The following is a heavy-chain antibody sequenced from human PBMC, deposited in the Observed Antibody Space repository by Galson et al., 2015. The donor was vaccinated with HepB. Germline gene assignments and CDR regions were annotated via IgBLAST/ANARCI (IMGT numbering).Heavy chain of an antibody. CDR1: GFTFSSYS. J-gene: IGHJ4*02. V-gene: IGHV3-30*03. CDR2: ISYDGSNK. D-gene: IGHD2-15*01. CDR3: ARAVLVVPATVDY. Sequence: SLRLSCAASGFTFSSYSMHWVRQAPGKGLEWVTVISYDGSNKYYADSVKGRFTISRDNSKNTLYLQMNSLRAEDTAVYYCARAVLVVPATVDYWGQGTLVTVSS.